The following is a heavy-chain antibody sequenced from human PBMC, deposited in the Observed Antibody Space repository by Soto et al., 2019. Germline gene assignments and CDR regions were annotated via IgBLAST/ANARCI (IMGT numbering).Heavy chain of an antibody. CDR3: AKDWSGNSCPCMDV. J-gene: IGHJ6*02. Sequence: GGSLRLSCAASGFTFSSYAMTWVRQAPGKGLEWVSTISGRGDTTYYADSVKGRFTISRDNSKNTLYLQMNSLRAEDTALYYCAKDWSGNSCPCMDVWGQGTTVTVSS. V-gene: IGHV3-23*01. CDR2: ISGRGDTT. D-gene: IGHD3-3*01. CDR1: GFTFSSYA.